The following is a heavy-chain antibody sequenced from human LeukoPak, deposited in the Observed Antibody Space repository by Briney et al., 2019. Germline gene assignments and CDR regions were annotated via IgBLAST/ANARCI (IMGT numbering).Heavy chain of an antibody. CDR3: ARTAWISLWFLDY. CDR1: GFTFSTYW. D-gene: IGHD3-10*01. CDR2: MDQDGSDK. Sequence: GGSLRLSCAASGFTFSTYWMTWVRQAPAKGLEWVANMDQDGSDKYYVDSVKGRFTTSRDNAKNSLYLQMNSLRAEDTAVYYCARTAWISLWFLDYWGQGTLVTVSS. J-gene: IGHJ4*02. V-gene: IGHV3-7*03.